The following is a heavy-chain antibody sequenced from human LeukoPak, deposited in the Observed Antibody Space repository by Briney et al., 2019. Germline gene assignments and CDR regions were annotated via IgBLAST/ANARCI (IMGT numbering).Heavy chain of an antibody. CDR1: GGSISSYY. V-gene: IGHV4-59*01. D-gene: IGHD2-2*02. Sequence: SETLSLTCTVSGGSISSYYWSWIRQPPGKGLEWIGYIYYSGSTNYNPSLKSRVTISVDTSKTQFSLKLSSVTAADTAVYYCAREYRLSYYFDYWGQGTLVTVSS. J-gene: IGHJ4*02. CDR3: AREYRLSYYFDY. CDR2: IYYSGST.